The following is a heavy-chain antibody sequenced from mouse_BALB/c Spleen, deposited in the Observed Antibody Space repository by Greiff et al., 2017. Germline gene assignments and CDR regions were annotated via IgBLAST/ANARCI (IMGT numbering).Heavy chain of an antibody. CDR3: ARWSYGNYCYAMDY. CDR1: GDSITSGY. D-gene: IGHD2-10*02. V-gene: IGHV3-8*02. Sequence: DVKLQESGPSLVKPSQTLSLTCSVTGDSITSGYWNWIRKFPGNKLEYMGYISYSGSTYYNPSLKSRISITRDTSKNQYYLQLNSVTTEDTATYYCARWSYGNYCYAMDYWGQGTSVTVSS. J-gene: IGHJ4*01. CDR2: ISYSGST.